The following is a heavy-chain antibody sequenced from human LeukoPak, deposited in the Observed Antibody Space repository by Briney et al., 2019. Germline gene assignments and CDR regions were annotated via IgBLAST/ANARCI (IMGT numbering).Heavy chain of an antibody. Sequence: ASVKVSCKAFGYTFTGYYMHWVRQAPGQGLEWMGWINPNSGGTNCAQKFQGRVTMTRDTSISTACMELSRLRSDDTAVYYCASGGNVVVPAHIHWGQGTLVTVSS. CDR3: ASGGNVVVPAHIH. CDR2: INPNSGGT. D-gene: IGHD2-2*01. J-gene: IGHJ4*02. CDR1: GYTFTGYY. V-gene: IGHV1-2*02.